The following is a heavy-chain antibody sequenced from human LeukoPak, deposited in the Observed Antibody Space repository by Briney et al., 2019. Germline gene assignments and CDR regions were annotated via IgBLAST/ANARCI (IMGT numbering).Heavy chain of an antibody. CDR3: ATSGWYLLPGVY. J-gene: IGHJ4*02. CDR2: IYYSGST. D-gene: IGHD6-19*01. Sequence: SETLSLTCTVSGGSISSTNYYWGWIRQPPGKGLEWIGSIYYSGSTYYNPSLESRVTISVDTSKDQFSLKLSSVTAADTAVYYCATSGWYLLPGVYWGQGTLVTVSS. V-gene: IGHV4-39*01. CDR1: GGSISSTNYY.